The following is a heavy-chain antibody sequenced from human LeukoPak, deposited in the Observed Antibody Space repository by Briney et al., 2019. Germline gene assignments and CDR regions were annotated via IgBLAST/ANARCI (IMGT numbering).Heavy chain of an antibody. J-gene: IGHJ6*03. CDR1: GFTFGDNY. CDR3: ARVSSGSYFGYYYYYMDV. D-gene: IGHD1-26*01. V-gene: IGHV3-74*01. CDR2: INSDGSST. Sequence: PGGSLRLSCTASGFTFGDNYMNWFRQAPGKGLVWVSRINSDGSSTSYADSVKGRFTISRDNAKNTLYLQMNSLRAEDTAVYYCARVSSGSYFGYYYYYMDVWGKGTTVTVSS.